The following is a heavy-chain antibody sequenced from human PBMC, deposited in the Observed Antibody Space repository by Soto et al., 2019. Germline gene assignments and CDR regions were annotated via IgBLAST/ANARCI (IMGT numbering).Heavy chain of an antibody. J-gene: IGHJ6*02. CDR3: ASGGDYYGXGTEFSPYYYYYCGMDV. CDR1: GGSISSSSYY. CDR2: IYYSGST. Sequence: KTSETLSLTCTVSGGSISSSSYYWGWIRQPPGEGMEWIGSIYYSGSTYYNPSLKSRVTISVDTSKNQFSLKLSSVTAADTAVYYCASGGDYYGXGTEFSPYYYYYCGMDVWGQGTTVTVSS. V-gene: IGHV4-39*01. D-gene: IGHD3-10*01.